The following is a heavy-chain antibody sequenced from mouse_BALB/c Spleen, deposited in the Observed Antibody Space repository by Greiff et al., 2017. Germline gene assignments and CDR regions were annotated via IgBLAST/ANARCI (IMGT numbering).Heavy chain of an antibody. J-gene: IGHJ4*01. V-gene: IGHV14-3*02. CDR1: GFNIKDTY. CDR2: IDPANGNT. D-gene: IGHD1-1*01. Sequence: DVQLQESGAELVKPGASVKLSCTASGFNIKDTYMHWVKQRPEQGLEWIGRIDPANGNTKYDPKFQGKATITADTSSNTAYLQLSSLTSEDTAVYYCARWADYYGSSGAMDYWGQGTSVTVSS. CDR3: ARWADYYGSSGAMDY.